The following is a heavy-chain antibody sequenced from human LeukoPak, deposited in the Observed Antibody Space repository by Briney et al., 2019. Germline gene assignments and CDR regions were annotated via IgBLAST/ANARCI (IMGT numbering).Heavy chain of an antibody. CDR2: IIPIFGTA. CDR1: GGTFSSYA. D-gene: IGHD3-22*01. J-gene: IGHJ4*02. V-gene: IGHV1-69*05. Sequence: SVKVSCKASGGTFSSYAISWVRQAPGQGLEWMGRIIPIFGTANYAQKFQGRVTITTDESTSTAYMEPSSLRSEDTAVYYCATSGMIVGTKLDYWGQGTLVTVSS. CDR3: ATSGMIVGTKLDY.